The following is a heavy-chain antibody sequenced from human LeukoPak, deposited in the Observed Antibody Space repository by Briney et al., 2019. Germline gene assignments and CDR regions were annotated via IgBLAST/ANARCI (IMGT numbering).Heavy chain of an antibody. D-gene: IGHD2-15*01. J-gene: IGHJ4*02. V-gene: IGHV4-31*03. CDR3: ARGLAPASLFDY. CDR2: IYYSGST. Sequence: SETLSLTCTVSGGSISSGGYYWSWIRQHPGKGLEWIGYIYYSGSTYYNPSLKSRVTISVDTSKNQFSLNLSSVTAAGTAVYYCARGLAPASLFDYWGQGTLVTVSS. CDR1: GGSISSGGYY.